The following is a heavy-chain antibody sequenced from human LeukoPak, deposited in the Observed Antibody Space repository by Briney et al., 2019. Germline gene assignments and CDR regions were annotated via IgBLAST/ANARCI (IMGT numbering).Heavy chain of an antibody. CDR2: ISSSSSYI. J-gene: IGHJ4*02. CDR1: RFTFSSYS. D-gene: IGHD2-2*01. Sequence: PGGSLRLSCAVFRFTFSSYSMNWVRQAPGKGLEWVSSISSSSSYIYYADSLKGRFTISRDNAKNSLYLQMNSLRAEDTAVYYCARVDQLDSHFDYWGQGTLVTVSS. V-gene: IGHV3-21*01. CDR3: ARVDQLDSHFDY.